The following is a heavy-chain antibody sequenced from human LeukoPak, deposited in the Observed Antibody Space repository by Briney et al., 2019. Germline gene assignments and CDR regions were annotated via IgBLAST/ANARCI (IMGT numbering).Heavy chain of an antibody. D-gene: IGHD3-10*01. J-gene: IGHJ5*02. Sequence: GASVKVSCKASGYTFTGYYMHWVRQAPGQGLEWMGWINPNSGGTNYSQKFQGRVTMTRDTSTSTAYMELSRLRSDDTAVYYCARDGSGSYWFDPWGQGTLVTVSS. CDR3: ARDGSGSYWFDP. CDR1: GYTFTGYY. CDR2: INPNSGGT. V-gene: IGHV1-2*02.